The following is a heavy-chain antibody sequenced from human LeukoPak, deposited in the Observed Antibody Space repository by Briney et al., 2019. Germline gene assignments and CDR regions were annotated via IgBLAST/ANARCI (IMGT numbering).Heavy chain of an antibody. V-gene: IGHV1-8*01. CDR3: ARMAGGSSGWSN. Sequence: ASVKVSCKASGYTFTSYDINWLRQVTGQGLEWMGWMNPNSGNTGYAQKFQGRVTMTRNTSISTAYMELSSLRSEDTAVYYCARMAGGSSGWSNWGQGTLVTVSS. J-gene: IGHJ4*02. D-gene: IGHD6-19*01. CDR2: MNPNSGNT. CDR1: GYTFTSYD.